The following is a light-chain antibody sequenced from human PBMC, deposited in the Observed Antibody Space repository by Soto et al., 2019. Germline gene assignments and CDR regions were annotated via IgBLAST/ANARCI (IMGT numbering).Light chain of an antibody. CDR3: HSRA. CDR2: AAS. Sequence: DIQMTQSPSSLSASVGDRVSISCRASQSIRSYLNWYQQKPGKAPKLLIYAASTLESGVPSRFSGSGSETEFTLIISRLQPDDFATYFCHSRAFGQGTRLEIK. V-gene: IGKV1-39*01. J-gene: IGKJ5*01. CDR1: QSIRSY.